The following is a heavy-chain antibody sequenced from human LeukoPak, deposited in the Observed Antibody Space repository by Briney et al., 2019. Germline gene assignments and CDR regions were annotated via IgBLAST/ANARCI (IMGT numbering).Heavy chain of an antibody. J-gene: IGHJ4*02. CDR1: GGSISSSSYY. CDR2: IYYSGST. CDR3: ASLTNPGYSSAWSPLDY. Sequence: SETLSLTCTVSGGSISSSSYYWGWIRQPPGKGLECIGTIYYSGSTYYNPSLKSRVTISVDTSKNQFSLKLTSVTAAGTAMYYCASLTNPGYSSAWSPLDYWGQGTLVTVSS. D-gene: IGHD6-19*01. V-gene: IGHV4-39*01.